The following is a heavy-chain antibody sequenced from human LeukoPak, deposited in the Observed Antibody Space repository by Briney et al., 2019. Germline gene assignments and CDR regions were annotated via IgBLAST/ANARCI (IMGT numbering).Heavy chain of an antibody. V-gene: IGHV3-66*01. Sequence: GGSLRLSCAASGFTFSDYAMNWVRQAPGKGLQWVSVLYSDGTTYYADSVKGRFTISRDNSRSTLYLQMNSLRAEDTAVYFCARVAYYRVTADQITDAFDVWGRGTAVTVSS. CDR2: LYSDGTT. CDR3: ARVAYYRVTADQITDAFDV. D-gene: IGHD2-21*02. J-gene: IGHJ3*01. CDR1: GFTFSDYA.